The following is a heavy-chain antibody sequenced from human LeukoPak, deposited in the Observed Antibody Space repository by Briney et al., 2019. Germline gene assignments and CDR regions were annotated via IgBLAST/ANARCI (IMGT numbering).Heavy chain of an antibody. Sequence: PGGSLRLSCAASGFTFSSYSMNWVRQAPGKGLEWVSSISSSSSYIYYADSVKGRFTISRDNAKNSLYLQMNSLRAEDTAVYYCARDYDFLSGYRSYYFDYWGQGTLVTVSS. D-gene: IGHD3-3*01. CDR3: ARDYDFLSGYRSYYFDY. CDR2: ISSSSSYI. CDR1: GFTFSSYS. V-gene: IGHV3-21*01. J-gene: IGHJ4*02.